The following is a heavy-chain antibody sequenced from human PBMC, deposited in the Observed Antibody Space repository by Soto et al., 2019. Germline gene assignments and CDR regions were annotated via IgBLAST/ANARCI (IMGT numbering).Heavy chain of an antibody. J-gene: IGHJ4*02. V-gene: IGHV1-69*13. Sequence: SVRVSCKASGGTFSSYAISWVRQAPGQGLEWMGGIIPIFGTANYAQKFQGRVTITADESTSTAYMELSSLRSEDTAVYYCAREWSYDSSGPLSYWGQGTLVTVSS. CDR3: AREWSYDSSGPLSY. CDR1: GGTFSSYA. D-gene: IGHD3-22*01. CDR2: IIPIFGTA.